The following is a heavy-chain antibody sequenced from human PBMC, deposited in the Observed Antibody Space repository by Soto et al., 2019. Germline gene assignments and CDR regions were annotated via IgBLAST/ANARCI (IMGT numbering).Heavy chain of an antibody. D-gene: IGHD3-22*01. J-gene: IGHJ4*02. Sequence: SVKVSCKASGGTFSSYAISWVRQAPGQGLEWMGGIIPIFGTANYAQKFQGRVTITADESTSTAYMELSSLRSEDTAVYYCARSSYYYDSSGYYYPDYWGQGTLVTVSS. V-gene: IGHV1-69*13. CDR1: GGTFSSYA. CDR3: ARSSYYYDSSGYYYPDY. CDR2: IIPIFGTA.